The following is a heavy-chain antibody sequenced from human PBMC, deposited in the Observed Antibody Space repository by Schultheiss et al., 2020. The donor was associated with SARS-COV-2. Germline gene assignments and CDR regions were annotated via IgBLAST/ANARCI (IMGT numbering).Heavy chain of an antibody. D-gene: IGHD5-12*01. CDR2: ISYDGSNK. CDR3: ARDDGYSGYGYDY. V-gene: IGHV3-30*03. Sequence: GGSLRLSCAASGFTFSSYAMSWVRQAPGKGLEWVAVISYDGSNKYYADSVKGRFTISRDNSKNTLYLQMNSLRAEDTAVYYCARDDGYSGYGYDYWGQGTLVTVSS. J-gene: IGHJ4*02. CDR1: GFTFSSYA.